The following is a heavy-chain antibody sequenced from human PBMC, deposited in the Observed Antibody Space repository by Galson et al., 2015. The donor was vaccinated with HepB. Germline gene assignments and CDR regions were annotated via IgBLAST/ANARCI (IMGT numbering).Heavy chain of an antibody. CDR3: ASDYYGSGSYLVY. V-gene: IGHV3-21*01. CDR2: ISSSSSYI. D-gene: IGHD3-10*01. Sequence: SLRLSCAASGFTFSSYSMNWVRQAPGKGLEWVSSISSSSSYIYYADSVKGRFTISRDNGKDSLYLQMNSLRAEDTAVYYCASDYYGSGSYLVYWGQGTLVTVSS. CDR1: GFTFSSYS. J-gene: IGHJ4*02.